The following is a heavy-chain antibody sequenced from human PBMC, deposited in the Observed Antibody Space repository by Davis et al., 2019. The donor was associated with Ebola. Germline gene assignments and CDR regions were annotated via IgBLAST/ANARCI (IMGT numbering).Heavy chain of an antibody. J-gene: IGHJ4*02. CDR2: IIPIFGTA. CDR3: ARSGRFLEWSDY. V-gene: IGHV1-18*01. D-gene: IGHD3-3*01. Sequence: AASVKVSCKASGYSFTDDGISWVRQAPGQGLEWMGGIIPIFGTANYAQKLQGRVTMTTDTSTSTAYMELRSLRSDDTAVYYCARSGRFLEWSDYWGQGTLVTVSS. CDR1: GYSFTDDG.